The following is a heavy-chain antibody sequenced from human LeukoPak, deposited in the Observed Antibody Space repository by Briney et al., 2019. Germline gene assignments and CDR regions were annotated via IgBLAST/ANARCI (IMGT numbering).Heavy chain of an antibody. CDR3: SRSMNMLTENFDY. V-gene: IGHV4-59*01. Sequence: SETLSLTCSVPGGSIRHNYWSWIRQPPGKGLEWIAYIYDSATTNYNPAPKSRVTISLDTSKNQFSLKLSSVTAADAAVYYWSRSMNMLTENFDYWGQGTLVTVSS. J-gene: IGHJ4*02. CDR2: IYDSATT. D-gene: IGHD2-8*01. CDR1: GGSIRHNY.